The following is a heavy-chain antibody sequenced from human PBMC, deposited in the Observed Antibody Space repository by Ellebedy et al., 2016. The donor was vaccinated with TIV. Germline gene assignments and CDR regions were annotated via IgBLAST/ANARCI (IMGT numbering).Heavy chain of an antibody. V-gene: IGHV4-34*01. CDR3: ARGKYCSGGICPIDY. CDR1: GESFSGYY. D-gene: IGHD2-15*01. J-gene: IGHJ4*02. CDR2: INRSGST. Sequence: MPSETLSLTCGVYGESFSGYYWTWIRQSPGRGLEWIGEINRSGSTSYSPSLKSRVTISVDAASNQFFLRLSSVTDADTAMYYCARGKYCSGGICPIDYWGQGTLVTVSS.